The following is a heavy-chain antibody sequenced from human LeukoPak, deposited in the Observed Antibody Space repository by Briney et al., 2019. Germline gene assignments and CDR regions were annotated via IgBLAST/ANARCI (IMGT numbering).Heavy chain of an antibody. CDR1: GFTVSRHW. Sequence: GGSLRLSCAASGFTVSRHWMHWVRQAPGKGLVWISRINSDGRVTDYADFVKGRFTISRDNAKSTVYLQINSLRDEDAAVYYCAKQISLDYWGQGTLVTVSS. D-gene: IGHD1/OR15-1a*01. J-gene: IGHJ4*02. CDR2: INSDGRVT. CDR3: AKQISLDY. V-gene: IGHV3-74*01.